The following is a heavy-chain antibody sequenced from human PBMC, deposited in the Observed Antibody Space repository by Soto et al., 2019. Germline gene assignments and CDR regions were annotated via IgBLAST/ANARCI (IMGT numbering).Heavy chain of an antibody. J-gene: IGHJ4*02. D-gene: IGHD2-15*01. Sequence: TLSLTCTVSGGSISSSSYYWGWIRQPPGKGLEWIGSIYYSGSTYYNPSLKSRVTISVDTSKNQFSLKLSSVTAADTAVYYCARADIVVVVAATGVFDYWGQGTLVTGSS. CDR1: GGSISSSSYY. CDR2: IYYSGST. V-gene: IGHV4-39*07. CDR3: ARADIVVVVAATGVFDY.